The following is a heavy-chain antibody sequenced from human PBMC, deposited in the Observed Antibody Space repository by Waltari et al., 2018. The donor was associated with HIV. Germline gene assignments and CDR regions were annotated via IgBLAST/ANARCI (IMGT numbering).Heavy chain of an antibody. CDR2: VRYDGSHD. D-gene: IGHD1-26*01. Sequence: QVHLVESGGAVVQPGGSLRLSCTASGVNLTIYDIHWVRQAPGRGLEWVAGVRYDGSHDYYGDSVKGRFTISRDNSKNAIFLEMTILRLEDTAKYYCAKDGAPGRDVIFDSWRQATLVTV. CDR1: GVNLTIYD. V-gene: IGHV3-30*02. J-gene: IGHJ3*01. CDR3: AKDGAPGRDVIFDS.